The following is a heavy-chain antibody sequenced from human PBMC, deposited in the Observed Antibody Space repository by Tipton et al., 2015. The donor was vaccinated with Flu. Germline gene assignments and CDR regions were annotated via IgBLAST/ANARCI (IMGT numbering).Heavy chain of an antibody. D-gene: IGHD6-13*01. Sequence: TLSLTCTVSGGFITSGSYYWTWIRQSAGTGLEWIGRIYTTGSTNYNPSLRSRVTISGDTSKNHFSLQLSSVTAADTAVYYCAREGRREQHALDYWGQGTLVTVSS. CDR2: IYTTGST. V-gene: IGHV4-61*02. CDR3: AREGRREQHALDY. CDR1: GGFITSGSYY. J-gene: IGHJ4*02.